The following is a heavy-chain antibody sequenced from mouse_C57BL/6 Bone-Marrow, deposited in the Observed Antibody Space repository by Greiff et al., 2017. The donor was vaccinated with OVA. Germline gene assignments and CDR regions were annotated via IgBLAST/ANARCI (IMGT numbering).Heavy chain of an antibody. J-gene: IGHJ2*01. CDR1: GYTFTSYG. D-gene: IGHD2-5*01. V-gene: IGHV1-81*01. Sequence: LVESGAELARPGASVKLSCKASGYTFTSYGISWVKQRTGQGLEWIGEIYPRSGNTYYNEKFKGKATLPADTSSSTAYMELRSLTSEDSAVYFCARGDYSNSYYFDYWGQGTTLTVSS. CDR2: IYPRSGNT. CDR3: ARGDYSNSYYFDY.